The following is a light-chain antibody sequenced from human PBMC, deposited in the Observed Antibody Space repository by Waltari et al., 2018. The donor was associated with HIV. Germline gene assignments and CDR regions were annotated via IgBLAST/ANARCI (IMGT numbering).Light chain of an antibody. CDR1: SSDGGGYNY. V-gene: IGLV2-11*01. CDR3: CSYAGGYTLV. CDR2: DVT. J-gene: IGLJ3*02. Sequence: QSALTQPRSVYGSPGQSVTISCTGTSSDGGGYNYVFWYQQHPGKAPKLMIYDVTKRPSGVPDRFSGSKSGNTASLTISGLQAEDEADYFCCSYAGGYTLVFGGGTKLTVL.